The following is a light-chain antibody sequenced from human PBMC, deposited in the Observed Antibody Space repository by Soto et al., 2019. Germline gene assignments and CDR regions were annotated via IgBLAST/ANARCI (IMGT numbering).Light chain of an antibody. J-gene: IGKJ4*01. CDR2: AAS. CDR1: QGISSW. Sequence: DIQMTQSPSSVSASVGDRVTITCRASQGISSWLAWYQRKPGKAPKLLIYAASSLQSGVPSRFSGSGSGTDFTLTISSLQPEDCATYYCQQTNSFPITFGGGTKVDIK. V-gene: IGKV1-12*01. CDR3: QQTNSFPIT.